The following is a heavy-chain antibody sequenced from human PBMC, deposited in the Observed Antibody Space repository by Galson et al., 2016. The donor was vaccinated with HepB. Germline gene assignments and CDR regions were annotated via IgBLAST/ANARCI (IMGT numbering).Heavy chain of an antibody. CDR1: GASISSEKW. Sequence: SETLSLTCAVSGASISSEKWWTWVRQTPGKGLEWIGEIYSGSTRYNPSLKSRVTISMDKSQNHFSLNLNSVTAADTAVYYCATVRVGCSSTSCYIEDWGQGTLSPSPQ. D-gene: IGHD2-2*01. CDR2: IYSGST. CDR3: ATVRVGCSSTSCYIED. V-gene: IGHV4-4*02. J-gene: IGHJ4*02.